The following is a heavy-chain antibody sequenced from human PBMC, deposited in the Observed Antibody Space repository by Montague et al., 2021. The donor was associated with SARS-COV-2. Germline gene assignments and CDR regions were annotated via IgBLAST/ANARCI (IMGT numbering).Heavy chain of an antibody. Sequence: SETLSLTCTVSGDSISGFYRSWIRQSPGKGLEWVGYIYYTWSTNSWPHLTSRIPMPVDTFRNELSLKLSSVTAADTALYYCARFTTSGFDYWGQGILVTVSS. J-gene: IGHJ4*02. D-gene: IGHD2-2*01. CDR1: GDSISGFY. CDR2: IYYTWST. V-gene: IGHV4-59*01. CDR3: ARFTTSGFDY.